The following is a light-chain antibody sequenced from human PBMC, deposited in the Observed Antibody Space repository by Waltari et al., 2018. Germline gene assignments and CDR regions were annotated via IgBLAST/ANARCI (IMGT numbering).Light chain of an antibody. V-gene: IGLV3-21*02. CDR2: DDT. J-gene: IGLJ2*01. Sequence: SYVLTQPPSVSVAPGQTATITCGGNNIERKTVHWYQQRPGQAPVVVVYDDTDRPSRVPDRFPGSNSGNTATLTINRVEVGDEADYYCHVWDSSNDHLVIFGGGTRLTVL. CDR1: NIERKT. CDR3: HVWDSSNDHLVI.